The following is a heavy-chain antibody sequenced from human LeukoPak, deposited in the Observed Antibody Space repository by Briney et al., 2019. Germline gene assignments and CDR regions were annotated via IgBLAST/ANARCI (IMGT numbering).Heavy chain of an antibody. CDR3: TTDPNYYDSSGYWPGYFDY. V-gene: IGHV3-15*01. CDR1: GFTFGNAW. CDR2: IKSKTDGGTT. Sequence: GGSLRLSCAASGFTFGNAWMSWVRQAPGKGLEWVGRIKSKTDGGTTDYAAPVKGRFTISRDDSKNTLYLQMNSLKTEDTAVYYCTTDPNYYDSSGYWPGYFDYWGQGTLVTVSS. D-gene: IGHD3-22*01. J-gene: IGHJ4*02.